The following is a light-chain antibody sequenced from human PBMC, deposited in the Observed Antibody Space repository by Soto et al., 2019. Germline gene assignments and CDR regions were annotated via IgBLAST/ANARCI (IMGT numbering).Light chain of an antibody. Sequence: QSALTQPPSASGSPGQSVTISCTGTSSDVGGYNYVSWYQQHPGKAPKLMIYEVSKRPSGVPDRFSGSKSGNTASLIVSGLQAEDEAGYYCSSYAGSNNVIFGGGTKLTVL. CDR1: SSDVGGYNY. J-gene: IGLJ2*01. V-gene: IGLV2-8*01. CDR3: SSYAGSNNVI. CDR2: EVS.